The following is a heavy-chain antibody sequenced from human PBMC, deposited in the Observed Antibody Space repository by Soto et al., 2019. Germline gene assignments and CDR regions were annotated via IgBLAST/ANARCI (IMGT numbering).Heavy chain of an antibody. Sequence: SGTLSLTCTASGGSISSSSYYWVWIRQPTGKGLEWIGSIYYSGSTYYNPSLKSQVTISVDTSKDQFSLKLSSVTAAYTAVYYCARQPLEIVVVSAAVYYYYGMDVWGQGTTVTVSS. J-gene: IGHJ6*02. CDR2: IYYSGST. CDR3: ARQPLEIVVVSAAVYYYYGMDV. CDR1: GGSISSSSYY. V-gene: IGHV4-39*01. D-gene: IGHD2-2*03.